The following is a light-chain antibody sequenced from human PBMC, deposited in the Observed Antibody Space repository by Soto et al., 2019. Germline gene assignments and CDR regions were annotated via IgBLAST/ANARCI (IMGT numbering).Light chain of an antibody. Sequence: IVLTQSPVTLSLSPGERATLSCRASQSFVNMYLAWYQQEPGQAPRLLMYGASRVSGIPDRFSGSGSGTDFTLTISGLEPEDFAVYYCQQYGTAPRTFGQGTKVDIK. V-gene: IGKV3-20*01. CDR2: GAS. CDR1: QSFVNMY. CDR3: QQYGTAPRT. J-gene: IGKJ1*01.